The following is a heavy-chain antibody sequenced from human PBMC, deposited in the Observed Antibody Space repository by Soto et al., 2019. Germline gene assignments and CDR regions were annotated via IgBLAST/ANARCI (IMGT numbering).Heavy chain of an antibody. CDR3: ASLTAVAGTWYFDY. J-gene: IGHJ4*02. D-gene: IGHD6-19*01. CDR2: IKQDGSEK. CDR1: GFTFSRYW. V-gene: IGHV3-7*02. Sequence: GGSLRLSCAASGFTFSRYWMSWVRQAPGKGLEWVANIKQDGSEKYYVDSVKGRFTISRDNAKNSLYLQMNSLRAEDTAVYYCASLTAVAGTWYFDYWGQGNLVPVSS.